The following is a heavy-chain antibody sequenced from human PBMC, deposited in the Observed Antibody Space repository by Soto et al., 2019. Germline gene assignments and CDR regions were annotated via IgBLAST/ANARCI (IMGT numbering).Heavy chain of an antibody. CDR2: IFHSGRT. V-gene: IGHV4-38-2*01. J-gene: IGHJ4*02. CDR1: GYSISSGYD. D-gene: IGHD6-19*01. CDR3: ARARSVAGLDY. Sequence: SETLSLTCAVSGYSISSGYDWGLIRQPPGKGLECIGNIFHSGRTYYNPSLKSRVALSVYTSKNQFPLQLTSLTAADTAVYYCARARSVAGLDYWGQRTLVTVSS.